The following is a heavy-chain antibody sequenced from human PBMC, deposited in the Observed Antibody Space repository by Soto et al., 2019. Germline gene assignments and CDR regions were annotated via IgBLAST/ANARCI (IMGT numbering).Heavy chain of an antibody. V-gene: IGHV3-11*06. CDR2: ISGTDPYM. J-gene: IGHJ6*02. CDR3: ARGSSVRGMNV. Sequence: SGGSLILSCAASGFTFSDYYMSWVRQAPGKGLEWVSYISGTDPYMKYADAVRGRFTISRDNAKNSLYLQMNSLRDDDTAVYYCARGSSVRGMNVWGQGTPVTVSS. CDR1: GFTFSDYY. D-gene: IGHD6-13*01.